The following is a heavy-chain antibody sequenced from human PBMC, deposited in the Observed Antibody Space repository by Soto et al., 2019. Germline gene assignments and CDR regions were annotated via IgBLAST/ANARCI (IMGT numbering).Heavy chain of an antibody. CDR1: GFTVSSNY. J-gene: IGHJ4*02. CDR2: IYSGGST. D-gene: IGHD6-13*01. Sequence: GGSLRLSCAASGFTVSSNYMSWVRQAPGKGLEWVSVIYSGGSTYYADSVKGRFTISRDNSKNTLYLQMNSLRAEDTAVYYCARVSQAAGTPDYWGQGTLVTVSS. CDR3: ARVSQAAGTPDY. V-gene: IGHV3-53*01.